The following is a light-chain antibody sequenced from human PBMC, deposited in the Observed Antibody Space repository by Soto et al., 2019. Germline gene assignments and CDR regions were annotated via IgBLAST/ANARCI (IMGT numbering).Light chain of an antibody. Sequence: DIVLTQNQETLALSRGERATLCCRASQSVSTYLAWYQQKPGQAPRLFIYDASNRATGIPARFSGSGSGTDFTLTIISLEPEDFALYYTPERGIWPNSFGDGTRLEIK. CDR3: PERGIWPNS. CDR1: QSVSTY. V-gene: IGKV3-11*01. CDR2: DAS. J-gene: IGKJ5*01.